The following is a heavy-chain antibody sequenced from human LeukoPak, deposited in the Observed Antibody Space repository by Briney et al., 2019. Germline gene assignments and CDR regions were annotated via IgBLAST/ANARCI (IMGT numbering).Heavy chain of an antibody. CDR3: ARVLVYYMDV. Sequence: SETLSLTCTVSGGSSGTYYWTWIRQPPGKGLEWIGYVHTSGSTNYNPSLKSRVAISVDTSKNQFSLKLSSVTAADTAVYYCARVLVYYMDVWGKGTTVTVSS. J-gene: IGHJ6*03. CDR1: GGSSGTYY. CDR2: VHTSGST. D-gene: IGHD3-3*01. V-gene: IGHV4-4*09.